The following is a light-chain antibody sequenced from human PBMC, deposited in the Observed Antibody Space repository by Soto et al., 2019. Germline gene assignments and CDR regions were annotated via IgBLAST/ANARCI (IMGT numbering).Light chain of an antibody. J-gene: IGKJ2*01. V-gene: IGKV1-5*03. CDR2: KAS. CDR3: QQYNSYPYT. CDR1: QTITSW. Sequence: DIQMTQSPSTLSASVGDRVTITCRASQTITSWLAWYQQKPGKAPKLLIYKASSLESGVPSRFSGSGSGTEFTLTISSLQPDDFPTYYCQQYNSYPYTFGQGTKLEIK.